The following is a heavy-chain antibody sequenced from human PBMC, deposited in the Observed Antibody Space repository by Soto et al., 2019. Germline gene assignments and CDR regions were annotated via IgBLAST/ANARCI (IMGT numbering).Heavy chain of an antibody. D-gene: IGHD6-13*01. CDR1: GFTFSSYA. CDR3: ARETGIAAADIFFGMDV. Sequence: VQLVESGGGLVQPGGSLRLSCAASGFTFSSYAMHWVRQAPGKGLEWVTVISYDGSNKYYADSVKGRFTISRDNSKNTLYLQMSSLRAEDTAVYFCARETGIAAADIFFGMDVWGQGTTVTVSS. CDR2: ISYDGSNK. V-gene: IGHV3-30-3*01. J-gene: IGHJ6*02.